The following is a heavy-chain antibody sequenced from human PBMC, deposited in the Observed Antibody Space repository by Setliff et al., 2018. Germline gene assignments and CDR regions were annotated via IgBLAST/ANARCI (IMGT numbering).Heavy chain of an antibody. CDR1: GGTFSSYA. CDR2: IIPIFGTA. CDR3: ARDRYYDSSGYYVS. J-gene: IGHJ4*02. D-gene: IGHD3-22*01. V-gene: IGHV1-69*05. Sequence: ASVKVSCKASGGTFSSYAISWVRQAPGQGLEWMGGIIPIFGTANYAQKFQGRVTITTDESTSTAHMELSSLRSEDTAVYYCARDRYYDSSGYYVSWGQGTLVTVSS.